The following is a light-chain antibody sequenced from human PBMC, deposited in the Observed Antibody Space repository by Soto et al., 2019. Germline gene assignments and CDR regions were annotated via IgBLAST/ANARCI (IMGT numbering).Light chain of an antibody. J-gene: IGLJ2*01. V-gene: IGLV2-23*01. CDR3: CSYAGIGTVV. Sequence: QSALTQPASVSGSPGQSITISCTSTSSDVGSYNLVSWYQQHPGKAPKLMIYEGNKRPSGVSNRFSGSKSGNTASLTISGLQAEDDADYYFCSYAGIGTVVFGGGTTLTVL. CDR1: SSDVGSYNL. CDR2: EGN.